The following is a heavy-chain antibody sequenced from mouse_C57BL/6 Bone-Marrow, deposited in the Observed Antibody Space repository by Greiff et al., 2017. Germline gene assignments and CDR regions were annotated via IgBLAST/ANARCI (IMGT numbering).Heavy chain of an antibody. J-gene: IGHJ2*01. D-gene: IGHD1-1*01. CDR3: TTIYYYGSSPLDY. V-gene: IGHV14-4*01. CDR2: IDPENGDT. Sequence: EVMLVESGAELVRPGASVKLSCTASGFNIKDDYMHWVKQRPEQGLEWIGWIDPENGDTAYASKFQGKATITADTSSNTAYLQLSSLTSEDTAVYYCTTIYYYGSSPLDYWGQGTTLTVSS. CDR1: GFNIKDDY.